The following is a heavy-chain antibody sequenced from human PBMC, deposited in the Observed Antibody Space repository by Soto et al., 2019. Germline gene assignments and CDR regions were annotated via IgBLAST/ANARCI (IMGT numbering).Heavy chain of an antibody. D-gene: IGHD3-9*01. Sequence: EVQLVESGGGFVQPGGSLRLSCTVPGFTFNIYRMHWVRQAPGKGLMWVSLINRDMNTNYADSVKGRFTITRDNAKNMVYLQMNSLRVEDTAVYYCARDFEGLGYWGQGTLVTVSS. CDR3: ARDFEGLGY. CDR1: GFTFNIYR. CDR2: INRDMNT. V-gene: IGHV3-74*01. J-gene: IGHJ4*02.